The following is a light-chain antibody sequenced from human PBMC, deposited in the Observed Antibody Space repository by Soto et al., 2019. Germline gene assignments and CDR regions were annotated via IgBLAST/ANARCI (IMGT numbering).Light chain of an antibody. CDR1: QSISNW. Sequence: DIQMTQSPSTLSASVGDRVTITCRASQSISNWLAWYQQKPGKAPNLLIYKASSLESGVPSRFSGSGSGTEFTLTISCLQPDDVATYYCQQYDSYPRTFGQGTKVE. CDR3: QQYDSYPRT. V-gene: IGKV1-5*03. CDR2: KAS. J-gene: IGKJ1*01.